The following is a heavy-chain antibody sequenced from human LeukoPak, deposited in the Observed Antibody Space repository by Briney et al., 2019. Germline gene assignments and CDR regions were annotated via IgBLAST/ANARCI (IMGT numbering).Heavy chain of an antibody. J-gene: IGHJ4*02. CDR2: IYHSGST. V-gene: IGHV4-30-2*01. CDR3: ARDSAAAGTIDY. Sequence: SQTLSLTCAVSGGSISSGGYSWSWIRQPPGKGLEWIGYIYHSGSTYYNPSLKSRVTISVDRSKNQFSLKLSSVTAADTAVYYCARDSAAAGTIDYWGQGTLVTVPS. CDR1: GGSISSGGYS. D-gene: IGHD6-13*01.